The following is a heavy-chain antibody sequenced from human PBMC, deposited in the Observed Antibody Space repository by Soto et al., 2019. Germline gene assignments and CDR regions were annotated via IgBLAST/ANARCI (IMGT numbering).Heavy chain of an antibody. Sequence: XESLRLSFAASGFTFSSYGMHGVGQAPGKGLEWVAVIWYDVSNKYYADSVKGRFTISRDNSKNTLYLQMNSLRAEDTAVYYCARDLRGYSYGPLGYWGQGTLVTVSS. V-gene: IGHV3-33*01. D-gene: IGHD5-18*01. CDR3: ARDLRGYSYGPLGY. J-gene: IGHJ4*02. CDR1: GFTFSSYG. CDR2: IWYDVSNK.